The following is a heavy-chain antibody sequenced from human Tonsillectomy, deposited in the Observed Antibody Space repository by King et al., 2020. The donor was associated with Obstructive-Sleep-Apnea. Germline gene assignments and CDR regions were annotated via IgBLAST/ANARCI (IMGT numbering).Heavy chain of an antibody. J-gene: IGHJ4*02. CDR2: IGIGGDT. D-gene: IGHD3-22*01. V-gene: IGHV3-13*01. CDR3: TRGIYLDSMVNRPTLFDY. Sequence: EVQLVESGGGLVQPGGSLRLSCAASGFPFRPYDMHWVRQATGKGLEWVAGIGIGGDTYYSGSVKGRFTISRENAKNSLYLQMISLGAGDTAVYYCTRGIYLDSMVNRPTLFDYGGKGTRLTVS. CDR1: GFPFRPYD.